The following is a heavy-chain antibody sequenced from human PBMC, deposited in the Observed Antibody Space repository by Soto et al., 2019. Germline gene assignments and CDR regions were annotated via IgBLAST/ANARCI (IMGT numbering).Heavy chain of an antibody. J-gene: IGHJ4*02. CDR3: ARDTGSSWSTFDY. V-gene: IGHV6-1*01. CDR2: TFYRSTWYN. CDR1: GDSVSSNSAA. Sequence: QVQLQQSGPGLVKPSQTLSLTCAISGDSVSSNSAAWNWFRQSPSRGLEWLGRTFYRSTWYNDYAVSVRSRMTSTPDTSKNQFSLQLNSVTPEDTAVYFCARDTGSSWSTFDYWGQGTLVTVSS. D-gene: IGHD6-13*01.